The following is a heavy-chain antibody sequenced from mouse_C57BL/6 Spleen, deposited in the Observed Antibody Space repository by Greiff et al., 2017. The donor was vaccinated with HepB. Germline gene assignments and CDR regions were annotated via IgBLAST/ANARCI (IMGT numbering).Heavy chain of an antibody. CDR2: ISSGGSYT. V-gene: IGHV5-6*01. CDR3: ARQGLQAFDY. J-gene: IGHJ2*01. CDR1: GFTFSSYG. D-gene: IGHD2-13*01. Sequence: EVKLVESGGDLVKPGGSLKLSCAASGFTFSSYGMSWVRQTPDKRLEWVATISSGGSYTYYPDSVKGRFTISRDNAKNTLYLQRSSLKSEDTAMYYCARQGLQAFDYWGQGTTLTVSS.